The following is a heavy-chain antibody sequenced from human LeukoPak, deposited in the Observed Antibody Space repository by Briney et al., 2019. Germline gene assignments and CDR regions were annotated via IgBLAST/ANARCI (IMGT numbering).Heavy chain of an antibody. CDR1: GFIFSSYA. D-gene: IGHD3-10*01. J-gene: IGHJ3*02. V-gene: IGHV3-30*04. CDR3: ARDYGSRGLGAFDI. CDR2: ISNDESNK. Sequence: GGSLRLSCAASGFIFSSYAMHWVRQAPGKGLEWVAVISNDESNKHYADSVKGRFTLSRDNSKNTLYLQMNTLRVDDTAVYYCARDYGSRGLGAFDIWGQGTMVTVSS.